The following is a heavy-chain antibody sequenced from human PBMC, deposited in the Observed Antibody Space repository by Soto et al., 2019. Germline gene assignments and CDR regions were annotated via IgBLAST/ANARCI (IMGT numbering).Heavy chain of an antibody. CDR2: IYYSGST. D-gene: IGHD1-7*01. V-gene: IGHV4-59*08. Sequence: SETLSLTCTVSGGSISSYYWSWIRQPPGKGLEWIGYIYYSGSTNYNPSLRSRVPISVDTSKNQFSLKLSSVTAAGTAVYYCARSELELRIWGQGTLVTVSS. CDR1: GGSISSYY. CDR3: ARSELELRI. J-gene: IGHJ4*02.